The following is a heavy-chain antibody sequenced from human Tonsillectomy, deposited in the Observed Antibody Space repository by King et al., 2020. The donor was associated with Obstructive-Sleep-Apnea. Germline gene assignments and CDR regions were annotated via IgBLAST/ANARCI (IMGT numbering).Heavy chain of an antibody. Sequence: VQLVESGGGVVQPGRSLRLSCAAAGFTFSIYGMHWVRQAPGKGLEWVAVIWYDVSNKYYADSVKGRFTISRDNSKNTLYLQMNSLRAEDTAVYYCARTTLNGDYAWGPFDYWGQGTLVTVSS. V-gene: IGHV3-33*01. CDR1: GFTFSIYG. CDR3: ARTTLNGDYAWGPFDY. J-gene: IGHJ4*02. D-gene: IGHD4-17*01. CDR2: IWYDVSNK.